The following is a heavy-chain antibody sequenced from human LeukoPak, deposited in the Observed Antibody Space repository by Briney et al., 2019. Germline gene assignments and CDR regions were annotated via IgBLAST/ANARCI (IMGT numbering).Heavy chain of an antibody. CDR1: GGSISSSSYY. CDR3: ARDLKDYYYYMDV. CDR2: IYTNGNT. V-gene: IGHV4-39*07. J-gene: IGHJ6*03. Sequence: SETLSLTCTVSGGSISSSSYYWGWIRQPPGKGLEWIGSIYTNGNTNYNPSLKSPVTMSVDTSKNQFSLKLSSVTAADTAVYYCARDLKDYYYYMDVWGKGTTVTVSS.